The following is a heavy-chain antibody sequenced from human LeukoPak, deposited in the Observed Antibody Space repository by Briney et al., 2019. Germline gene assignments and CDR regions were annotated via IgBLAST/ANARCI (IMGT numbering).Heavy chain of an antibody. CDR3: ATGHCNTSSCYYYYMDV. D-gene: IGHD2/OR15-2a*01. Sequence: GASVKVSCKVSGYSLRELSMRWVRQAPAQGLQRKGVFDPEDGESIIAQQFQGRLTMTEDISTDTGYMELSSLTSEDTAIYYCATGHCNTSSCYYYYMDVWGKGTTVTVSS. V-gene: IGHV1-24*01. J-gene: IGHJ6*03. CDR1: GYSLRELS. CDR2: FDPEDGES.